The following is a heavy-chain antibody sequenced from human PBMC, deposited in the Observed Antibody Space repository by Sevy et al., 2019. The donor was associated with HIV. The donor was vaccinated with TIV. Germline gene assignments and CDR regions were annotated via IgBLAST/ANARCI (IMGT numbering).Heavy chain of an antibody. CDR2: ISSSXSYI. CDR1: GFTXXXYS. V-gene: IGHV3-21*01. Sequence: GGSLRLSXAASGFTXXXYSMNWVRQAPGKGLEWVSSISSSXSYIYYADSVKGRFTISRDNAKNSLYLQMNSLRAEDTAVYYCGRESXXXXRXXLXXXXWGXXTTVTVSS. CDR3: GRESXXXXRXXLXXXX. J-gene: IGHJ6*04.